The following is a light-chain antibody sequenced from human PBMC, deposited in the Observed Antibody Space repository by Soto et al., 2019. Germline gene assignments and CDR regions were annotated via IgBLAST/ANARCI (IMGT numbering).Light chain of an antibody. Sequence: SHVLTQSPSVSVAPGQTARITCGGDNIATKTVHWFQQRPGQAPVLVVFDNSDRPSGIPERFSGSNSGGTATLTISRVEAGDEADYYCQVWDSSVLHHVFGTGTKLTVL. CDR1: NIATKT. V-gene: IGLV3-21*02. CDR3: QVWDSSVLHHV. J-gene: IGLJ1*01. CDR2: DNS.